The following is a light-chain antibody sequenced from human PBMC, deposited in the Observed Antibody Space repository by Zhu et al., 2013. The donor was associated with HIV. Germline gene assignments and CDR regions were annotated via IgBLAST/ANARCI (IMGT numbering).Light chain of an antibody. CDR3: QQLNS. J-gene: IGKJ2*03. CDR2: DTS. V-gene: IGKV3D-20*02. Sequence: EIVLTQSPGTLSLSPGERATLSCRASQSVSSTYLAWYQQKPSQAPRLLIYDTSNRATGIPARFSGSGSGTDFTLTISSLEPEDFAVYYCQQLNSFGQGTKLEIK. CDR1: QSVSSTY.